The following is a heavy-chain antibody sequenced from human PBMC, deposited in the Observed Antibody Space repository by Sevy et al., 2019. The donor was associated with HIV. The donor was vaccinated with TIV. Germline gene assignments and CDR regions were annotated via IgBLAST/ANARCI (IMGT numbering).Heavy chain of an antibody. CDR2: ISFNGSHV. Sequence: GGSLRLSCAASGFSFSDYYMSWVRLSPGKGLEWVSYISFNGSHVYYIEAVKGRFTISRDNGRNSLYLQMNNLRVDDTSVYFCGREGQVGGMDVWGKGTTVTVS. V-gene: IGHV3-11*04. J-gene: IGHJ6*04. CDR1: GFSFSDYY. D-gene: IGHD2-2*01. CDR3: GREGQVGGMDV.